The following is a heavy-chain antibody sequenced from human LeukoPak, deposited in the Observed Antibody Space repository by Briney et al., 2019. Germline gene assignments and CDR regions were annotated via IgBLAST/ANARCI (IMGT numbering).Heavy chain of an antibody. J-gene: IGHJ4*02. CDR2: INPNSGGT. CDR3: ARVDDRGHYYDSSGPRKLFDY. V-gene: IGHV1-2*02. CDR1: GYTFTGYY. Sequence: ASVKVSCKASGYTFTGYYMHWVRQAPGQAPEWMGWINPNSGGTNYAQKFQGRVTMTRDTSISTAYMELSRLRSDDTAVYYCARVDDRGHYYDSSGPRKLFDYWGQGTLVTVSS. D-gene: IGHD3-22*01.